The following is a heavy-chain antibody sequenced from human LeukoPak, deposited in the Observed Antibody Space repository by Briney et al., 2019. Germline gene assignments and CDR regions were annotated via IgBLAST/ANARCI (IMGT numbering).Heavy chain of an antibody. J-gene: IGHJ4*02. D-gene: IGHD2-15*01. Sequence: GGSLRLSCAASGFIFDDFGLSWVRQAPGEGLEWVANINWNGGNIRYADSVKGRFTISRDNARNSLYLQMNSLRAEDTAFYFCARDAYCSSGACYSDYWGQGTLVTVSS. CDR3: ARDAYCSSGACYSDY. V-gene: IGHV3-20*04. CDR2: INWNGGNI. CDR1: GFIFDDFG.